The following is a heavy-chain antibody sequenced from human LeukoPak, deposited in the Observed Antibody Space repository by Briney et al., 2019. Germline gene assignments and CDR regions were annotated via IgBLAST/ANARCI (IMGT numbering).Heavy chain of an antibody. V-gene: IGHV3-48*01. CDR2: ISSSSSTI. J-gene: IGHJ4*02. CDR3: ASQNFDWLFHFDY. D-gene: IGHD3-9*01. Sequence: PGGSLRLSCAASGFTFSSYSMNWVRQAPGKGLEWVSYISSSSSTIYYADSVKGRFTISRDNAKNSLYLQTNSLRAEDTAVYYCASQNFDWLFHFDYWGQGTLVTVSS. CDR1: GFTFSSYS.